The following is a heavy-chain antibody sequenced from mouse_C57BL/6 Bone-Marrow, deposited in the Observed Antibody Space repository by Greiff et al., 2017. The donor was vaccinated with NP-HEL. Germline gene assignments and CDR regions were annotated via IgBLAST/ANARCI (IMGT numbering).Heavy chain of an antibody. V-gene: IGHV3-6*01. D-gene: IGHD1-1*01. CDR1: GYSIISGYY. Sequence: DVKLQESGPGLVKPSQSLSLTCSVTGYSIISGYYWNWIRQFPGNTLEWMAYISYDGSNHYNPSLKNRISITRDISKNQFFLKLTSVTTEDTATYYCAREGGYYGSPFAYWGQGTLVTVSA. CDR2: ISYDGSN. J-gene: IGHJ3*01. CDR3: AREGGYYGSPFAY.